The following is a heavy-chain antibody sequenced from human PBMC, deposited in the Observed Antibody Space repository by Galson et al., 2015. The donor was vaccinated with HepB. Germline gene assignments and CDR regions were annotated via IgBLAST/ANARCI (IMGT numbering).Heavy chain of an antibody. D-gene: IGHD2-21*01. CDR1: GGSISSYY. V-gene: IGHV4-59*01. CDR3: ARDLFVVQNAFDI. Sequence: ETLSLTCTVSGGSISSYYWSWIRQPPGKGLEWIGYIYYSGSTNYNPSLKSRVTISVDTSKNQFSLKLSSVTAADTAVYYCARDLFVVQNAFDIWGQGTMVTVSS. J-gene: IGHJ3*02. CDR2: IYYSGST.